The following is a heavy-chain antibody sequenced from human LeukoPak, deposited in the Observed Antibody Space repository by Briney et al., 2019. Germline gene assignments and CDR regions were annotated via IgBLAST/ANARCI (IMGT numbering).Heavy chain of an antibody. CDR2: IYSGGST. CDR1: GFNVSDSY. D-gene: IGHD6-19*01. J-gene: IGHJ4*02. V-gene: IGHV3-53*01. CDR3: ATSGWYQGIDY. Sequence: GGSLRLSCVASGFNVSDSYMTWVRQAPGKGLEWVSVIYSGGSTYYADSVKGRFTISRDNSKNTLYLQMNSLRAEDTAVYYCATSGWYQGIDYWGQGTLVTVSS.